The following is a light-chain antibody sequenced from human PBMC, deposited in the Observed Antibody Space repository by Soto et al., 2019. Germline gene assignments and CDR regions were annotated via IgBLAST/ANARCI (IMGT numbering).Light chain of an antibody. J-gene: IGKJ2*01. V-gene: IGKV3-20*01. CDR3: QHYSRWPHT. Sequence: ENVLTQSTVTLSLSPGESATLSGRATHSVTIRYFARYPQNPAQAPRLLISGVSSRATDIPDSFSGSGSGKDFTLTISRLEPEDFVVYYCQHYSRWPHTFGQGTKLEIK. CDR1: HSVTIRY. CDR2: GVS.